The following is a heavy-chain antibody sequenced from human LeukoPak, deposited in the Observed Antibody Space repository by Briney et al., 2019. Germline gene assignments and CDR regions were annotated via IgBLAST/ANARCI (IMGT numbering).Heavy chain of an antibody. V-gene: IGHV3-30-3*01. Sequence: PGGSLRLSCAASGFPFSRYAVHWVRQAPGKGLEWVALRSHDGGIEDYADSVKGRFTISRDNSRNTLYLQMNSLKPEDTAVYYCASSNEFYYDTSTYVDYWGQRTLVTVSS. J-gene: IGHJ4*02. CDR3: ASSNEFYYDTSTYVDY. D-gene: IGHD3-22*01. CDR2: RSHDGGIE. CDR1: GFPFSRYA.